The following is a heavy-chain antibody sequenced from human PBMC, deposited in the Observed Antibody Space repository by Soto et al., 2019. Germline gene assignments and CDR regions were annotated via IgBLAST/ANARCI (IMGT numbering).Heavy chain of an antibody. CDR3: ARVRPEDDILTGPFDY. D-gene: IGHD3-9*01. CDR2: INPNSGGT. CDR1: GYTFTGYY. V-gene: IGHV1-2*02. J-gene: IGHJ4*02. Sequence: QVQLVQSGAEVKKPGASVKVSCKASGYTFTGYYMHWVRQAPGQGLEWMGWINPNSGGTNYAQKFQGRVTMTRDTSISTAYMELSRLRSDDTAVYYCARVRPEDDILTGPFDYWGQGTLVTVSS.